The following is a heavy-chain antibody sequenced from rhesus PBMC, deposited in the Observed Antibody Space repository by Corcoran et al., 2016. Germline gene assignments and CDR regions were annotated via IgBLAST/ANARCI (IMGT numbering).Heavy chain of an antibody. CDR1: GYSISSGYG. V-gene: IGHV4-127*01. CDR3: ARDFSGYSSGWYYFDY. CDR2: IYGGSGST. J-gene: IGHJ4*01. D-gene: IGHD6-31*01. Sequence: QVQLQESGPGLVKPSETLSLTCAVSGYSISSGYGWGWIRQPPGKGLEWIGQIYGGSGSTYYNPSLKVRVTVSKDTSKNQFSLKLSSLTAADTAVYYCARDFSGYSSGWYYFDYWGQGVLVTVSS.